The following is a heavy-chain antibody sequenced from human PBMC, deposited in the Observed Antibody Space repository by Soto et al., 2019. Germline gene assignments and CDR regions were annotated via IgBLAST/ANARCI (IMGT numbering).Heavy chain of an antibody. D-gene: IGHD4-17*01. J-gene: IGHJ3*02. CDR1: GGSISSYY. CDR3: ACWITMTTQRFDSFVI. Sequence: PSETLSLTCTVSGGSISSYYWSWILQPPGKGLEWIGYIYYSGSTNYNPSLKSRVTISVDTSKNQFSLKLSSVTAADTAVYYCACWITMTTQRFDSFVIWYPGPLVTVSS. V-gene: IGHV4-59*01. CDR2: IYYSGST.